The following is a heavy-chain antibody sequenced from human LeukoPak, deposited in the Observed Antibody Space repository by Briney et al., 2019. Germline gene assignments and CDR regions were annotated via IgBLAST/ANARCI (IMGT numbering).Heavy chain of an antibody. Sequence: ASVKVSCKASGGTFSSYAISWVRQAPGQGLEWMGGIIPIFGTANYAQKFQGRVTITADESTSTAYMELSSLGSEDTAVYYCARAGYSGSYYSVDYWGQGTLVTVSS. V-gene: IGHV1-69*13. CDR2: IIPIFGTA. D-gene: IGHD1-26*01. J-gene: IGHJ4*02. CDR1: GGTFSSYA. CDR3: ARAGYSGSYYSVDY.